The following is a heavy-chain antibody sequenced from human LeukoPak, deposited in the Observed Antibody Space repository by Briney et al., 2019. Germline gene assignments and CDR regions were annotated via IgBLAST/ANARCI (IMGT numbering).Heavy chain of an antibody. V-gene: IGHV3-11*01. CDR1: GGSISSGDYY. CDR3: ARDLRPNYYDSSAYSFDY. CDR2: ISSSGSAT. D-gene: IGHD3-22*01. Sequence: LSLTCTVSGGSISSGDYYMSWIRQAPGKGLEWVSYISSSGSATHYADSVKGRFTISRDNAKNSLFLQMNSLRAEDRAVYYCARDLRPNYYDSSAYSFDYWGQGTLATVSS. J-gene: IGHJ4*02.